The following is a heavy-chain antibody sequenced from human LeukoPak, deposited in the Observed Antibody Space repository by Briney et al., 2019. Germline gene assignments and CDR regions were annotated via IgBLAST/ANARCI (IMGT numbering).Heavy chain of an antibody. J-gene: IGHJ4*02. CDR3: AKDSGEVLRFLEWSYFDY. CDR2: IRYDGSNK. Sequence: GGSLRLSCAASGFTFSSYGMQWVRQAPGKGLEWVAFIRYDGSNKYYADSVKGRFTISRDNSKNTLYLQMNSLRAEDTAVYYCAKDSGEVLRFLEWSYFDYWGQGTLVTVSS. CDR1: GFTFSSYG. V-gene: IGHV3-30*02. D-gene: IGHD3-3*01.